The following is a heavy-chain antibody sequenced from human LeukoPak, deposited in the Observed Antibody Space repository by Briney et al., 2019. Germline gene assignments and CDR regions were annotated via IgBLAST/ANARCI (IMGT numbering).Heavy chain of an antibody. CDR3: ARGIVGALDAFDI. CDR2: IYSGGST. J-gene: IGHJ3*02. Sequence: PGGSLRLSCAASGFTVSSNYMSWVRQAPGKGLEGVSVIYSGGSTYYADSVKGRFPISRDNSKNQLYLQMNSLRAEDTAVYYCARGIVGALDAFDIWGQGTMVTVSS. V-gene: IGHV3-66*01. D-gene: IGHD1-26*01. CDR1: GFTVSSNY.